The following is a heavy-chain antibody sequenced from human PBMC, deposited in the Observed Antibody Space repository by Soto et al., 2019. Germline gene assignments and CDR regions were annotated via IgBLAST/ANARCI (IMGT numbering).Heavy chain of an antibody. CDR1: GGSITTAGYS. V-gene: IGHV4-30-2*01. CDR2: VYHTGNA. J-gene: IGHJ6*02. Sequence: SETLSLTGTVSGGSITTAGYSWSWVRQPPGKALEWIGYVYHTGNAYPKPSLKSRVTISLDRSKNQFSLKMTSVTAADTALYYCASRPFYYYGLDVWGQGTTVTGSS. CDR3: ASRPFYYYGLDV.